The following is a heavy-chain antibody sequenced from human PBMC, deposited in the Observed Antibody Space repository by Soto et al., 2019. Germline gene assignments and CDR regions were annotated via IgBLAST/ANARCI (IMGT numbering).Heavy chain of an antibody. CDR3: ARGTTYYYGSGATG. Sequence: GGSLRLSCAASGFTFSSYGMHWVRQAPGKGLEWVAVIWYDGSNKYYADSVKGRFTISRDNSKNTLYLQMNSLRAEDTAVYYCARGTTYYYGSGATGWGQGTLVTVSS. CDR1: GFTFSSYG. CDR2: IWYDGSNK. V-gene: IGHV3-33*01. D-gene: IGHD3-10*01. J-gene: IGHJ4*02.